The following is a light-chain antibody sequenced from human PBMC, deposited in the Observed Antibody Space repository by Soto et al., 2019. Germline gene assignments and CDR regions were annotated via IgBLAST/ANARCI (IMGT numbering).Light chain of an antibody. CDR1: QSVSTN. V-gene: IGKV3D-15*01. CDR3: QQSNDWPRT. CDR2: GES. Sequence: DIVMTQSPATLSVSPGDRATLSCRASQSVSTNLAWYQQKTGQAPRLLIYGESSRATGIPDRLSGSGSGTEFNLTISSLQSEDFAVYYCQQSNDWPRTCGQGTKVDIK. J-gene: IGKJ1*01.